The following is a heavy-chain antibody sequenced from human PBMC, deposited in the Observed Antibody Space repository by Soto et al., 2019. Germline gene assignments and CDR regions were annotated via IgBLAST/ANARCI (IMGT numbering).Heavy chain of an antibody. CDR2: IIPIFGTA. CDR1: GGTFSSYG. J-gene: IGHJ5*02. Sequence: QVQLVQSGAEVKKPGSSVKVSCKASGGTFSSYGISWVRQAPGQGLEWMGGIIPIFGTANYAQKFQGRVTITADESPRTAYMELSSLRSEDTAVYYCARGGEDGGNPDGWFDPWGQGTLVTVSS. CDR3: ARGGEDGGNPDGWFDP. D-gene: IGHD2-15*01. V-gene: IGHV1-69*01.